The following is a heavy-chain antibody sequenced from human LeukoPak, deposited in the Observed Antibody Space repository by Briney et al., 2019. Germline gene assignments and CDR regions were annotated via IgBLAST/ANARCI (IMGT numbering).Heavy chain of an antibody. CDR3: ARHVYDSSGYYYPYYFDY. Sequence: SETLSLTCAVYGGSFSGYYWSWIRQPPGKGLEWIGEINHSGSTNYNPSLKSRVTISVDTSKNQFSLKLSSVTAADTAVYYCARHVYDSSGYYYPYYFDYWGQGTLVTVSS. CDR1: GGSFSGYY. J-gene: IGHJ4*02. D-gene: IGHD3-22*01. CDR2: INHSGST. V-gene: IGHV4-34*01.